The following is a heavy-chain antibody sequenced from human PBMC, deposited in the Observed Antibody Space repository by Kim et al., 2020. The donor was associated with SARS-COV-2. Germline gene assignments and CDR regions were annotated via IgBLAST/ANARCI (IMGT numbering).Heavy chain of an antibody. CDR3: GGGSRSKPCMG. CDR2: VKYDGSDK. Sequence: GGSLRLSCAASGFSFSTYWMSWVRQVPGKGLEWLANVKYDGSDKQYVDSVRGRLTISRDNAKNSLYLQLNSLRVDDTAVYYCGGGSRSKPCMGWGQGTVVTLSS. V-gene: IGHV3-7*03. D-gene: IGHD2-8*01. CDR1: GFSFSTYW. J-gene: IGHJ1*01.